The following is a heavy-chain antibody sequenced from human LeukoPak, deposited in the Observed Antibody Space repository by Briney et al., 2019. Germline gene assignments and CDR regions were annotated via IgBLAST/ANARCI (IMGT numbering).Heavy chain of an antibody. CDR1: GFTFNGSA. Sequence: GGSLRLSCAASGFTFNGSAMHWVRQASGKGLEWVGRIRSKANSYATAYAASVKGRFTISRDDSKNTAYLQMNSLKTEDTAVYYCTRPGYCSSTSCYTDYWGQGTLVTVSS. CDR3: TRPGYCSSTSCYTDY. CDR2: IRSKANSYAT. V-gene: IGHV3-73*01. J-gene: IGHJ4*02. D-gene: IGHD2-2*01.